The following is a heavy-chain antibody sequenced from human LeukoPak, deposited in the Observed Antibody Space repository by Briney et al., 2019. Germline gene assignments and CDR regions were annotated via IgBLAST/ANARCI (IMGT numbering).Heavy chain of an antibody. J-gene: IGHJ4*02. CDR1: GFTFSNYV. CDR2: IWHDGRNK. D-gene: IGHD3-3*01. V-gene: IGHV3-33*08. CDR3: ARIMNDFWSGYYPLALNY. Sequence: GRSLRLSCAASGFTFSNYVMNWVRQAPGKGLEWVAVIWHDGRNKYYVYSVKGRFTISRDNSKNPLYLQMNSLRAEDTAVYYCARIMNDFWSGYYPLALNYWGQGTPVTVSS.